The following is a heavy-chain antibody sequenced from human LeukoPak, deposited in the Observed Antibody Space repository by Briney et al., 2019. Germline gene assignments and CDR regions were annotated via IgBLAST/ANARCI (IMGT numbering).Heavy chain of an antibody. CDR1: GGSIGSYY. CDR2: IYYSGST. CDR3: ARDSSIIVGANYYMDV. J-gene: IGHJ6*03. D-gene: IGHD1-26*01. Sequence: PSETLSLTCTVSGGSIGSYYWTWVRQPPGKGLEWIGYIYYSGSTNYNPSLKSRLTLSVDTSTNQFSLKLSSVTAADTAVYYCARDSSIIVGANYYMDVWGKGTTVTVSS. V-gene: IGHV4-59*12.